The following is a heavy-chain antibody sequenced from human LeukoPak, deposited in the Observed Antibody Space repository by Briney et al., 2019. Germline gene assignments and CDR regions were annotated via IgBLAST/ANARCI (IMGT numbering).Heavy chain of an antibody. Sequence: GGSLRLSCAASGFTFSRYAMSWVRQAPGKGLEWVSTIIGSGGDTYYADSVKGRFTISRDNSKNTLYLQMNSLRAEDTAVYYCAKRRAYDGSVHYYYFDYWGQGALVTVSS. J-gene: IGHJ4*02. CDR3: AKRRAYDGSVHYYYFDY. CDR1: GFTFSRYA. CDR2: IIGSGGDT. V-gene: IGHV3-23*01. D-gene: IGHD3-22*01.